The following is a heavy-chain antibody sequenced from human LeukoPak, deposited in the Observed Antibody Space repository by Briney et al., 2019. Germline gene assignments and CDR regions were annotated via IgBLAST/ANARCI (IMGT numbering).Heavy chain of an antibody. J-gene: IGHJ4*02. CDR1: GFTFSSYE. CDR2: ISSSDSTI. Sequence: GGSPRLSCAASGFTFSSYEMNWVRQAPGKGLEWVSYISSSDSTIYYADSVKGRFTISRDNAKNSLYLQMNSLRAEDTAVYYCARDDGYSSSWYYFDYWGQGTLVTVSS. CDR3: ARDDGYSSSWYYFDY. D-gene: IGHD6-13*01. V-gene: IGHV3-48*03.